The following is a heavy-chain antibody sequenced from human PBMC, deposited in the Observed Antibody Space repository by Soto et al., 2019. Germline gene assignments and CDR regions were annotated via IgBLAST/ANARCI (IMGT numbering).Heavy chain of an antibody. CDR2: IGSSSSYI. CDR1: GFTFSSYS. J-gene: IGHJ4*02. V-gene: IGHV3-21*01. D-gene: IGHD5-12*01. CDR3: ASLVATGY. Sequence: GGSLRLSCAASGFTFSSYSMNWVRQAPGKGLEWVSSIGSSSSYIYYADSVKGRFTISRDNAKNSLYLQMNSLRAEDTAVYYCASLVATGYWGQGTLVTVSS.